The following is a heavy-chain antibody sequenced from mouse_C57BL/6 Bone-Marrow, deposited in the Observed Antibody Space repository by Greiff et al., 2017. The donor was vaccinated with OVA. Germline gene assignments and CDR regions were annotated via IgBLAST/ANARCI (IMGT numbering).Heavy chain of an antibody. CDR3: ARHFTLDY. D-gene: IGHD1-1*01. V-gene: IGHV5-6*01. CDR2: ISSGGSYT. CDR1: GFTFSSYG. J-gene: IGHJ2*01. Sequence: EVQLVESGGDLVKPGGSLKLSCAASGFTFSSYGMSWVRQTPDKRLEWVATISSGGSYTYYPDSVKGRFTISRDNAKNTLYLQMSSPKSEDTAMYYCARHFTLDYWGQGTTLTVSS.